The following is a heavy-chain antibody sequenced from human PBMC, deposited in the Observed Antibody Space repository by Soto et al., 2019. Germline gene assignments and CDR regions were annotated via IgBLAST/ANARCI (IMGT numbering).Heavy chain of an antibody. Sequence: PSETLSLTCTVSGNSISSYSYYWGWIRQAPGKVLEWIGTMHSSGNTHYNPSLKSRVTVSVDTSRNQFFLTLRSVTAADSAVYHCGRESGETWDYEASWGQGTPVTVSS. D-gene: IGHD1-7*01. CDR2: MHSSGNT. CDR1: GNSISSYSYY. V-gene: IGHV4-39*07. J-gene: IGHJ5*02. CDR3: GRESGETWDYEAS.